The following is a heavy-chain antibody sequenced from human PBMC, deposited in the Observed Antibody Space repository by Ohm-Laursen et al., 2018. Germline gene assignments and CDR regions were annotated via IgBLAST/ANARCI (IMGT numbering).Heavy chain of an antibody. Sequence: SLRLSCSASGFTFNNAWMNWVRQAPGKGLEWVSYISSSGSTIYYADSVKGRFTISRDNAKNSLYLQMNSLRAEDTAVYYCASKRYYDYVWGTWGQGTLVTVSS. J-gene: IGHJ5*02. CDR1: GFTFNNAW. CDR2: ISSSGSTI. V-gene: IGHV3-11*01. CDR3: ASKRYYDYVWGT. D-gene: IGHD3-16*01.